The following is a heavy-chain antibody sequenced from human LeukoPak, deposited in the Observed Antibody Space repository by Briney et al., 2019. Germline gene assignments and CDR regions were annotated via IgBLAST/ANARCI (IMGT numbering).Heavy chain of an antibody. CDR2: ITHTGNT. Sequence: PSETLSLTCAVYGGSFTDHYWSWIRQPPGKGLEWIGEITHTGNTNHNPSLKSRVAVSVDTSKNQFSLKLTSVTAADTAIYYCAGAVKCTYGNPYWYFDLWGRGTLVTVSS. J-gene: IGHJ2*01. D-gene: IGHD3-10*01. CDR1: GGSFTDHY. V-gene: IGHV4-34*01. CDR3: AGAVKCTYGNPYWYFDL.